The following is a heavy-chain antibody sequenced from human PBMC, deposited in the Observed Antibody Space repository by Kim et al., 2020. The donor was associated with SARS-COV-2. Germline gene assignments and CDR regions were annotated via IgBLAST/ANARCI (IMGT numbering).Heavy chain of an antibody. Sequence: SNPSLKSRVTISVDTSKNQSSLKLSSVTAADTAVYYCARAGSGSYFAGGYWGQGTLVTVSS. D-gene: IGHD3-10*01. CDR3: ARAGSGSYFAGGY. J-gene: IGHJ4*02. V-gene: IGHV4-30-2*04.